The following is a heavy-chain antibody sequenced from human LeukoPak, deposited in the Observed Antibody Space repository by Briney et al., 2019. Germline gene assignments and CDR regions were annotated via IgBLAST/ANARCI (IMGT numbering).Heavy chain of an antibody. CDR3: ARAPNYSGSGSPLWDL. Sequence: ASVKVSCKASGYPFTSYGFSWVRQAPGQGLEWMGWFSGYNGDTRYAQDLQGRVTMTTDTSTSTAYMELRSLRSDDTAVYHCARAPNYSGSGSPLWDLWGQGTAVTVSS. CDR1: GYPFTSYG. D-gene: IGHD3-10*01. V-gene: IGHV1-18*01. J-gene: IGHJ5*02. CDR2: FSGYNGDT.